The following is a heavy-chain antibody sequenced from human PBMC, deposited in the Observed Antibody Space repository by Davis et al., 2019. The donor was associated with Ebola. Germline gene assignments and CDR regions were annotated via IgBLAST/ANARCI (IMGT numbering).Heavy chain of an antibody. V-gene: IGHV3-21*01. J-gene: IGHJ6*02. CDR2: ISSSSSYI. CDR3: ARDQRYYDFWSGYKPRFFYYYGMDV. D-gene: IGHD3-3*01. Sequence: GESLKISCAASGFTFSSYSMNWVRQAPGKGLEWVSSISSSSSYIYYADSVKGRFTISRDNAKNSLYLQMNSLRAEDTAVYYCARDQRYYDFWSGYKPRFFYYYGMDVWGQGTTVTVSS. CDR1: GFTFSSYS.